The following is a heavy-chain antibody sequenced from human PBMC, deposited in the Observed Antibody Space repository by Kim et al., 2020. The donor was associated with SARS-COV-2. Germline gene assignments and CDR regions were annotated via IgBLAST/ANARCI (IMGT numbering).Heavy chain of an antibody. CDR2: MNPKSGDT. V-gene: IGHV1-8*01. D-gene: IGHD5-12*01. J-gene: IGHJ5*01. CDR1: GFTFTNYD. CDR3: ARGLGDYSGDDFPICSS. Sequence: ASVKVSCKASGFTFTNYDINWVRQATGQGLEWMGWMNPKSGDTRYAQKFQGRVTMTRDTSITTAYMELRSLRSDDTAVYFCARGLGDYSGDDFPICSSW.